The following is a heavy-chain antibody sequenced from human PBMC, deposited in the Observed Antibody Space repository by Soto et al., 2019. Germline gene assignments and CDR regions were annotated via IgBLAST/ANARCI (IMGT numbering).Heavy chain of an antibody. D-gene: IGHD3-22*01. CDR3: AMSNSNDLYYHFES. V-gene: IGHV3-9*01. CDR2: INWNSDTI. J-gene: IGHJ4*02. Sequence: GGSLRLSCAASGFTFDDYAMHWVRQAPGKGLEWVSGINWNSDTIGYADSVKGRFTVSRDNAKGSLLLQMSSLRAEDTAVYFCAMSNSNDLYYHFESWGQGTPVTVSS. CDR1: GFTFDDYA.